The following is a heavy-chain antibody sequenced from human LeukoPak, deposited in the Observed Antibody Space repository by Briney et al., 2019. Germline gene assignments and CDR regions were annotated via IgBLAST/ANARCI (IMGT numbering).Heavy chain of an antibody. V-gene: IGHV3-53*01. J-gene: IGHJ4*02. CDR2: IYSDDRI. CDR1: GLTVSSSY. D-gene: IGHD3-22*01. CDR3: ASHYYDSRGYYYFDF. Sequence: GGSLRLSCAASGLTVSSSYMSCVRQAPGKGLEWVSIIYSDDRIFYADSLKGRFTISRDNSKNTLYLQMNSLRAEDTAVYYCASHYYDSRGYYYFDFWGQGTLVTVSS.